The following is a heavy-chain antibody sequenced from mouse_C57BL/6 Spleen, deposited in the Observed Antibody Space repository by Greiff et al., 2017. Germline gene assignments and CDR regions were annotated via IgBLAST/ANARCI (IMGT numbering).Heavy chain of an antibody. D-gene: IGHD1-1*01. V-gene: IGHV1-18*01. CDR2: INPNNGGN. CDR1: GYTFTDYN. J-gene: IGHJ4*01. CDR3: AMGAGSPGDY. Sequence: VQLQQSGPELVKPGASVKIPCKASGYTFTDYNMDWVKQSHGKSLEWIGDINPNNGGNIYNQKFKGKATLTVDKSSSTAYMEHRSLTSEDTAVYYCAMGAGSPGDYWGQGTSVTVSS.